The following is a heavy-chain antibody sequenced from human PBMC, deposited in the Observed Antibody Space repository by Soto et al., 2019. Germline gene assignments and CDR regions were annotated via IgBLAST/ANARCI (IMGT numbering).Heavy chain of an antibody. Sequence: EVQVVESGGGLVQPGGSLKLSCVASGFTFSNYWMSWVRQAPGKGLEWVANIRQDGSEKNVVGSVKGRFTISRDNAKNSVDLQMNSLSAEDTAVYYCATTQSFDYWGQGTLVTVAS. V-gene: IGHV3-7*01. CDR3: ATTQSFDY. J-gene: IGHJ4*02. CDR1: GFTFSNYW. CDR2: IRQDGSEK.